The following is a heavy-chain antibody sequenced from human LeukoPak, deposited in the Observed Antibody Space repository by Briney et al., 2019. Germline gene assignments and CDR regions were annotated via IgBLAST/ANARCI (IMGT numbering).Heavy chain of an antibody. CDR3: ARDRCGGDCYADDAFDI. J-gene: IGHJ3*02. D-gene: IGHD2-21*02. CDR1: GGTFSSYA. CDR2: IIPIFGIA. Sequence: SEKVSCKASGGTFSSYAINWVRQAPGQGLEWMGRIIPIFGIANYAQKFQGRVTITADTSTSTAYMELSSLRSEDTAVYYCARDRCGGDCYADDAFDIWGQGTMVTVSS. V-gene: IGHV1-69*04.